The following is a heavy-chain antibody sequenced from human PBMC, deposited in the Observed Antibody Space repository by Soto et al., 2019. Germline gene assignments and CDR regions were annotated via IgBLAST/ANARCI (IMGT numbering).Heavy chain of an antibody. Sequence: EVQLVESGGGLVQPGGSLRLSCAASGFTFSSYWMFWVRQVPGKGLVWVSHINTDGSKTNYADSVKGRFTISRDNAKNLLDLQMNSLRAEDTAMYYCASATGVTLGDWGQGTLVTVSS. D-gene: IGHD3-3*01. CDR1: GFTFSSYW. J-gene: IGHJ4*02. CDR2: INTDGSKT. CDR3: ASATGVTLGD. V-gene: IGHV3-74*01.